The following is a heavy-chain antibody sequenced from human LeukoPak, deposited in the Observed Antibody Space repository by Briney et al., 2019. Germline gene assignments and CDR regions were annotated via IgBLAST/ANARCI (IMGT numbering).Heavy chain of an antibody. D-gene: IGHD6-19*01. J-gene: IGHJ4*02. CDR2: IKQDGSEK. CDR3: ARIKVRQWLAYYFDY. CDR1: GFTFSSYW. V-gene: IGHV3-7*01. Sequence: LPGGSLRLSCAASGFTFSSYWMSWVHQAPGKGLEWVANIKQDGSEKYYVDSVKGRFTISRDNAKNSLYLQMNSLRAEDTAVYYCARIKVRQWLAYYFDYWGQGTLVTVSS.